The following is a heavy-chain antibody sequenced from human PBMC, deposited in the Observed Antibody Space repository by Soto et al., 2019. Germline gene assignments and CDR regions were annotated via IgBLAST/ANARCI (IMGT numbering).Heavy chain of an antibody. CDR1: GYSFTSYW. V-gene: IGHV5-51*01. CDR3: AGHQHGCCSSTSSRPYYYYYGMDV. Sequence: PGESLKISCKGSGYSFTSYWIGWARQMPGKGLEWMGIIYPGDSDTRYSPSFQGQVTISADKSISTAYLQWSSLKASDTAMYYCAGHQHGCCSSTSSRPYYYYYGMDVWGQGTTVTVSS. D-gene: IGHD2-2*01. CDR2: IYPGDSDT. J-gene: IGHJ6*02.